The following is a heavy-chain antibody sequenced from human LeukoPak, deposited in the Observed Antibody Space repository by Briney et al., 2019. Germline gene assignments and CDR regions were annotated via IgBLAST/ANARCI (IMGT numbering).Heavy chain of an antibody. CDR2: IYYSGST. Sequence: PSETLSLTCTVSGDSISSYYWSWIRQPPGKGLEWIGYIYYSGSTNYNPSLKSRVTISVDTSKNQFSLKLSSVTAADTAVYYCARHSITMVRAVHYFDYWGQGTLVTVSS. V-gene: IGHV4-59*08. CDR1: GDSISSYY. D-gene: IGHD3-10*01. CDR3: ARHSITMVRAVHYFDY. J-gene: IGHJ4*02.